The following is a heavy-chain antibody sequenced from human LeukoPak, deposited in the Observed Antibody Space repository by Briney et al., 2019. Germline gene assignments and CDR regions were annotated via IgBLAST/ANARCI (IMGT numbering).Heavy chain of an antibody. CDR1: GYTFPNYD. CDR2: ISGYTGDT. D-gene: IGHD2-15*01. V-gene: IGHV1-18*01. CDR3: ARAGYCGDGGCRGGSAFDV. Sequence: ASVKVSCKTSGYTFPNYDIYWVRQAPGQGLECMGWISGYTGDTKYAQILQGRFTVTTDTSTSTAYMELRSLTYDDTAVYYCARAGYCGDGGCRGGSAFDVWGQGTMVTVSS. J-gene: IGHJ3*01.